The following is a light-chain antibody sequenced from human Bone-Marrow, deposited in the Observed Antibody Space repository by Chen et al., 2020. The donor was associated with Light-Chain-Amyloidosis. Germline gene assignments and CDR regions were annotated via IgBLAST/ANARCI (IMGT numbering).Light chain of an antibody. CDR1: NIGSTS. CDR3: QVWDRSSDRPV. CDR2: DDS. Sequence: SYVLTQPSSVSVAPGQTATIACGGNNIGSTSVHWYQQTPGQAPLVVVCDDSDRPSGIPERLSGSNSGNTATLTISRVEAGDEADYYCQVWDRSSDRPVFGGGTKLTVL. V-gene: IGLV3-21*02. J-gene: IGLJ3*02.